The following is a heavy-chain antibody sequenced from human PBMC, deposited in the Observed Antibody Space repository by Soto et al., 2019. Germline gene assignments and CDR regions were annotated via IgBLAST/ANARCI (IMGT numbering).Heavy chain of an antibody. V-gene: IGHV3-11*01. J-gene: IGHJ4*02. D-gene: IGHD3-22*01. CDR3: ARLVGITGYFDY. CDR1: GFTFRDYY. CDR2: ISRSGRTI. Sequence: QVQLVESGGGSVKPVGYLRLSCAASGFTFRDYYMSWIRQAPGKGLEWVSYISRSGRTIYYAECVKGRFTISRDNAKKSLDLQMNSLRAEDTAVYYCARLVGITGYFDYGGQGTLVTVSS.